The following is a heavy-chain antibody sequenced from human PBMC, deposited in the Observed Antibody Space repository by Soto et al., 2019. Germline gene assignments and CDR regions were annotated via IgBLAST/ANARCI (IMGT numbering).Heavy chain of an antibody. J-gene: IGHJ4*02. Sequence: EVQLLESGGGLVQPGGSLRLSCAASGFTFSSYAMSWVRQAPGKGLEWVSAISGSGGSTYYADSVKGRFTIPRDNSKNTLYLQMNSLRAEDTAVYYCAKRGDYYDSSGYYYFDYWGQGTLVTVSS. V-gene: IGHV3-23*01. D-gene: IGHD3-22*01. CDR2: ISGSGGST. CDR3: AKRGDYYDSSGYYYFDY. CDR1: GFTFSSYA.